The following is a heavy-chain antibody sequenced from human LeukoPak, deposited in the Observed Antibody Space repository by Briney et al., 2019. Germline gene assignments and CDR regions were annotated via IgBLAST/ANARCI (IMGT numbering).Heavy chain of an antibody. J-gene: IGHJ4*02. CDR3: AKDRRLWVPATSFDY. CDR1: GFTFSSYA. CDR2: ISGSGGST. Sequence: PGGSLRLSCAASGFTFSSYAMSWVRQAPGKGLEWVSAISGSGGSTYYADSVKGRFTISRDNSENTLYLQMNSLRAEDTAVYYCAKDRRLWVPATSFDYWGQGTLVTVSS. V-gene: IGHV3-23*01. D-gene: IGHD2-2*01.